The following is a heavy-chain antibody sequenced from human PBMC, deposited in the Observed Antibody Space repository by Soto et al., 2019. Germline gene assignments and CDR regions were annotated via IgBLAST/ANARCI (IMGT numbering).Heavy chain of an antibody. Sequence: TLSLTCAVYGGSFSGYYWSWIRQPPGKGLEWIGEINHSGSTNYNPSLKSRVTISVDTSKNQFSLKLSSVTAADTAAYYCAREVVVVVAATFYYYYYYMDVWGKGTTVTVSS. J-gene: IGHJ6*03. CDR1: GGSFSGYY. CDR2: INHSGST. CDR3: AREVVVVVAATFYYYYYYMDV. D-gene: IGHD2-15*01. V-gene: IGHV4-34*01.